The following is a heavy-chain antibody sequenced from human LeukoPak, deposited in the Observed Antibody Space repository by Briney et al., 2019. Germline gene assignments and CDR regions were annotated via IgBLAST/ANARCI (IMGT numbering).Heavy chain of an antibody. CDR3: ARKNYDSSGYYYVGSAIGFDY. CDR2: INHSGST. Sequence: SETLSLTCAVYGGSFSGYYWSWIRQPPGKGLEWIGEINHSGSTNYNPSLKSRVTISVDTSKNQFSLKLSSVTAADTAVYYCARKNYDSSGYYYVGSAIGFDYWGQGTLVTVSS. J-gene: IGHJ4*02. V-gene: IGHV4-34*01. CDR1: GGSFSGYY. D-gene: IGHD3-22*01.